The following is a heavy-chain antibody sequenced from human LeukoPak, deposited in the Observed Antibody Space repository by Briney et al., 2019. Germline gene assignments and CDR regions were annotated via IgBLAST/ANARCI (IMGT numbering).Heavy chain of an antibody. CDR2: INPNSGGP. V-gene: IGHV1-2*02. J-gene: IGHJ6*03. D-gene: IGHD4-17*01. Sequence: ASVKVPCKTSGYPFTGYYIHWVRQAPGQGLEGMGWINPNSGGPKYAQKFQGRVTMTRDTSISTAHMELSGLRSDDTAVYYCAREDVGLTTMTHERTKYYYYMDVWGKGTTVIVSS. CDR1: GYPFTGYY. CDR3: AREDVGLTTMTHERTKYYYYMDV.